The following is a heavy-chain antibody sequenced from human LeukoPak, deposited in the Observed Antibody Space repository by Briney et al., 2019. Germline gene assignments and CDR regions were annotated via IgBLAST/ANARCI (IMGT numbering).Heavy chain of an antibody. D-gene: IGHD4-17*01. Sequence: GGSLRLSCAASGVTFSSYSMNWVRQAPGEGLEWVSSISGSTTNIHYVDSVKGRFTISRDNGKNSLYLQMNSLRAEDTAVYYCARDVGDYGYYFDTWGQGTLVTVSS. CDR3: ARDVGDYGYYFDT. CDR1: GVTFSSYS. CDR2: ISGSTTNI. J-gene: IGHJ4*02. V-gene: IGHV3-21*01.